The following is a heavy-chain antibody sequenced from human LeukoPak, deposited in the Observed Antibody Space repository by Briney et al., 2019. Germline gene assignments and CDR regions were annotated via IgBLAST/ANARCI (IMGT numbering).Heavy chain of an antibody. Sequence: SETLSLTCAVYGGSFSGSYWSWIRQPPGKGLEWIGEINHSGSTNYNPSLKSRVTISVDTSKNQFSLKLSSVTAADTAVYYCARYKAESAAMYYYYYYYMDVWGKGTTVTVSS. CDR3: ARYKAESAAMYYYYYYYMDV. CDR2: INHSGST. CDR1: GGSFSGSY. D-gene: IGHD2-2*01. J-gene: IGHJ6*03. V-gene: IGHV4-34*01.